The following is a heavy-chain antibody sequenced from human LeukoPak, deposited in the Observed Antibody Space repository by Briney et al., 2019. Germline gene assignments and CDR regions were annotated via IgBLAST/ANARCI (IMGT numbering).Heavy chain of an antibody. Sequence: ASVTVSCMASVYTFTSYYMHWVRQAPGQGLEWMGIINPSGGSTSYAQKFQGRVTMTRDTSTSTVYMELSSLRSEDTAVYYCARGVDCSGGSCYPNFDYWGQGTLVTVSS. CDR3: ARGVDCSGGSCYPNFDY. D-gene: IGHD2-15*01. J-gene: IGHJ4*02. V-gene: IGHV1-46*01. CDR1: VYTFTSYY. CDR2: INPSGGST.